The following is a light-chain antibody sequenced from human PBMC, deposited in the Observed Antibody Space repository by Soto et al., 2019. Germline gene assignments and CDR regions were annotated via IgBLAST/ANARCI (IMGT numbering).Light chain of an antibody. V-gene: IGKV3-15*01. CDR2: GTS. J-gene: IGKJ5*01. Sequence: EIVMTQSPASLSVSPVESVTLSCRASQSVASNLAWYQQKPGQAPRLLIYGTSTRATGVPARFSGSGSGTDFTLTISSLQAADFAVYHCQHYNNWPITFGQGTRLEIK. CDR3: QHYNNWPIT. CDR1: QSVASN.